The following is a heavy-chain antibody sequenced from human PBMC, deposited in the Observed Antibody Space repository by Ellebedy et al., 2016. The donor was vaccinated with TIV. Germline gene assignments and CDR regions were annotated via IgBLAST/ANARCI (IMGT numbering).Heavy chain of an antibody. CDR1: DGSVSSSGHY. V-gene: IGHV4-39*01. CDR3: ARRGGVAGNPIFDY. D-gene: IGHD6-19*01. J-gene: IGHJ4*02. Sequence: SETLSLTXSVSDGSVSSSGHYWGWIRQPPGKRLEWIGSIYYSGSTYYNPSLKSRVTISVDTSKNQFSLRLSSVTAADSAVYYCARRGGVAGNPIFDYWGQGTLVTVSS. CDR2: IYYSGST.